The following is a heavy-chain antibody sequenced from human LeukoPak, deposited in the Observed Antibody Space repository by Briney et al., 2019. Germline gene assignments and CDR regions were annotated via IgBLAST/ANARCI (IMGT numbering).Heavy chain of an antibody. CDR3: ARASSYYGSGSYSKTPDY. J-gene: IGHJ4*02. V-gene: IGHV4-31*03. D-gene: IGHD3-10*01. CDR2: IYYSGST. CDR1: GGSISSGGYY. Sequence: PSETLSLTCTVSGGSISSGGYYWSWIRQHPGKGLEWIGYIYYSGSTYYNPSLKSRVTISVDTSKNQSSLKLSSVTAADTAVYYCARASSYYGSGSYSKTPDYWGQGTLVTVSS.